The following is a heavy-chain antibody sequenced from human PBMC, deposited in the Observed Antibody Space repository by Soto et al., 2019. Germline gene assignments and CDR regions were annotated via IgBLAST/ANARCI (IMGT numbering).Heavy chain of an antibody. CDR2: ITSSGGST. V-gene: IGHV3-23*01. CDR3: ANHSTYFYMDV. Sequence: EVQLLESGGGLVQPGGSLRVSCAASGFTFSSYAMSWVRQAPGKGLEWVSVITSSGGSTDYADSVKGRFTISRDNSKNTLYLQMNSLRAEDMAVYFCANHSTYFYMDVWGKGTTVTVSS. CDR1: GFTFSSYA. J-gene: IGHJ6*03.